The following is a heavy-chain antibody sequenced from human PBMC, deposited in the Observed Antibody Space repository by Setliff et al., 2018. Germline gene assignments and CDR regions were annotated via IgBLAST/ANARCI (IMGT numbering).Heavy chain of an antibody. J-gene: IGHJ6*03. CDR2: IIPIFGTT. D-gene: IGHD5-12*01. CDR1: GYSFSSYG. V-gene: IGHV1-69*05. Sequence: SVKVSCQASGYSFSSYGISWVRQAPGQGLEWMGGIIPIFGTTDYAQKFQGRVTITTDESTSTAYMEMSSLRSEDTAVYYCARERGDIVSTTSYYYYMDVWGKGTTVTVS. CDR3: ARERGDIVSTTSYYYYMDV.